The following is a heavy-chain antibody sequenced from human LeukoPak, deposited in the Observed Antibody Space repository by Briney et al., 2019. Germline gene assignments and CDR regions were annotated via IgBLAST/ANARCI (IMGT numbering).Heavy chain of an antibody. V-gene: IGHV3-15*01. D-gene: IGHD3-9*01. CDR2: IKSKTDGGTT. Sequence: GGSLRLSCAASGFTFSNAWMTWVRQAPGKGLEWVGRIKSKTDGGTTDYAAPVKGRFTISRDDSKNTLYLQMNSLKTEDTALYYCATITYYDILTGYYTDYWGQGTLVTVSS. CDR3: ATITYYDILTGYYTDY. CDR1: GFTFSNAW. J-gene: IGHJ4*02.